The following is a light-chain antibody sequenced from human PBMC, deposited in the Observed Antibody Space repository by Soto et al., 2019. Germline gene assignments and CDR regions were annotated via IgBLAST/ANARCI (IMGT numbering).Light chain of an antibody. CDR2: DAS. J-gene: IGKJ1*01. CDR1: QSISSW. V-gene: IGKV1-5*01. CDR3: QHLWT. Sequence: DILMTQSPSTLSASVGDRVTITCRATQSISSWLAWYQQKPGKAPKLLIYDASSLESGVPSRFSGSESGTEFTLTTSSLQPDDFATYYCQHLWTFGQGTKVEVK.